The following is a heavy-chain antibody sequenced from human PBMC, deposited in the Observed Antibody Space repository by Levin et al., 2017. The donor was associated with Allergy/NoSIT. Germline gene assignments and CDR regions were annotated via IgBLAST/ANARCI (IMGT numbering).Heavy chain of an antibody. V-gene: IGHV3-23*01. D-gene: IGHD4-17*01. CDR1: GLTFSSYA. J-gene: IGHJ3*01. CDR3: AKDPNGDYVGAFDS. Sequence: GESLKISCAASGLTFSSYAMTWVRQAPGKGMEWISSITGSGYAKYADSVKGRFIMSRDNFKDMLYLQMNSLRAEDTAKYYCAKDPNGDYVGAFDSWGQGTMVTVSS. CDR2: ITGSGYA.